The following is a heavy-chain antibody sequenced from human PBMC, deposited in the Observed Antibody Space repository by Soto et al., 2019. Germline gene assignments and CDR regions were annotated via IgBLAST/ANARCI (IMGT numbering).Heavy chain of an antibody. D-gene: IGHD2-21*02. CDR1: GFTFSSYG. CDR3: AKELAYCGGDCYSGFDY. Sequence: GGSLRLSCAASGFTFSSYGMHWVRQAPGKGLEWVAVISYDGSNKYYADSVKGRFTISRDNSKNTLYLQMNSLRAEDTAVYYCAKELAYCGGDCYSGFDYWGQGT. V-gene: IGHV3-30*18. J-gene: IGHJ4*02. CDR2: ISYDGSNK.